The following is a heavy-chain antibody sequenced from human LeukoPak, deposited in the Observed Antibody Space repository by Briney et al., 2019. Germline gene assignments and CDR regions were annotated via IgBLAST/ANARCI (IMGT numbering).Heavy chain of an antibody. J-gene: IGHJ4*02. CDR2: ISGSGGST. V-gene: IGHV3-23*01. CDR1: GFTFSSYG. D-gene: IGHD6-19*01. CDR3: AKRGSGITVAADY. Sequence: GGSLRLSCAASGFTFSSYGMRWVRQAPGKGLEWVSGISGSGGSTYYADSVKGRFTISRDNSKNTLYLQMHSLRAEDTAVYYCAKRGSGITVAADYWGQGTLVTVSS.